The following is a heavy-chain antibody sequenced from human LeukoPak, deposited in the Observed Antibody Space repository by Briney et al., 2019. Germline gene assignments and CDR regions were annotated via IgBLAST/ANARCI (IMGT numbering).Heavy chain of an antibody. V-gene: IGHV3-74*01. CDR3: ARVSVLYGMDV. CDR1: GFTFSSYW. D-gene: IGHD1-14*01. Sequence: GGSLRLSCAASGFTFSSYWMHWVRQAPGKGLVWVSRINSDGSSTSYADSVKGRFTISRDNAKNTLYLQMNSLRAEDTAVYYCARVSVLYGMDVWGQRTTVTVSS. CDR2: INSDGSST. J-gene: IGHJ6*02.